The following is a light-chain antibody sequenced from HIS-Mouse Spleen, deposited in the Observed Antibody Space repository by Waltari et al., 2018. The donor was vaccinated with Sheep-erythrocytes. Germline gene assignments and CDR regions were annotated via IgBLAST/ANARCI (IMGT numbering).Light chain of an antibody. J-gene: IGLJ1*01. CDR2: QDS. Sequence: SYELTQPPSVSVSPGQTASITCPGDKLGDKYACWYQQKPGQSPVLVIDQDSKRPSGIPERFSGSNSGNTATLTISGTQAMDEADYYCQAWDSSIYVFGTGTKVTVL. CDR1: KLGDKY. CDR3: QAWDSSIYV. V-gene: IGLV3-1*01.